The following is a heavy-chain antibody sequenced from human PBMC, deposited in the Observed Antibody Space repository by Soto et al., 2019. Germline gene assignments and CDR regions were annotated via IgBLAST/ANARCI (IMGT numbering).Heavy chain of an antibody. D-gene: IGHD2-8*01. CDR2: ISGYNGDT. J-gene: IGHJ6*02. CDR3: AKNGQPPYYYYGLDV. Sequence: QGHLVQSGAEVKKPGASVKVSCKPSAYTFTRYGITWVRQAPGQGLEWMGWISGYNGDTNYAQNLQDRVTMTIDTHTSTAYMERRSLTSDDPAVYYCAKNGQPPYYYYGLDVWGQGTTVTVYS. V-gene: IGHV1-18*01. CDR1: AYTFTRYG.